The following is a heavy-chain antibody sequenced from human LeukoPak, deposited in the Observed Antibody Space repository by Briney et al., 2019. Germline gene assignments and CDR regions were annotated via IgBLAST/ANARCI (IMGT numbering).Heavy chain of an antibody. CDR3: ARETSLMGYASGLGFNY. D-gene: IGHD6-19*01. Sequence: SETLSLTCTVSGGSISSWYWSWIRQPPGKGLEWIGYIYDSGNTNYNPSLKSRVTISIDTSKNQFSLKLTSVTAADTATYYCARETSLMGYASGLGFNYWGQGILVTVSS. CDR1: GGSISSWY. V-gene: IGHV4-59*01. CDR2: IYDSGNT. J-gene: IGHJ4*02.